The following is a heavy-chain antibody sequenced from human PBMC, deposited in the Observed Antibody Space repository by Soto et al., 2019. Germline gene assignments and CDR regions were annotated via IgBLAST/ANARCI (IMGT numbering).Heavy chain of an antibody. CDR3: ARAIRYFDWLLWTNWFDP. J-gene: IGHJ5*02. Sequence: PSETLSLTCAVYGGSFSGYYWSWIRQPPGKGLEWIGEINHSGSTNYNPSLKSRVTISVDTSKNQFSLKLSSVTAADTAVYYCARAIRYFDWLLWTNWFDPWGQGTLVTVSS. CDR1: GGSFSGYY. D-gene: IGHD3-9*01. CDR2: INHSGST. V-gene: IGHV4-34*01.